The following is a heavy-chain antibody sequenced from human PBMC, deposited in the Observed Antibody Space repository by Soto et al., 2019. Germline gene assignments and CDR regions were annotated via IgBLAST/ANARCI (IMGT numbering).Heavy chain of an antibody. V-gene: IGHV3-74*01. D-gene: IGHD3-22*01. J-gene: IGHJ4*02. CDR1: GFTFSSYW. Sequence: GGSLRLSCAAFGFTFSSYWMHWVRQAPGKGLVWVSRINSDGSSTSYADSMKGRFIISRDNAKNTLYLQMNSLRAEDTAVYYCARVPGNYYDSSGYYNFDYWGQGTLVTVSS. CDR3: ARVPGNYYDSSGYYNFDY. CDR2: INSDGSST.